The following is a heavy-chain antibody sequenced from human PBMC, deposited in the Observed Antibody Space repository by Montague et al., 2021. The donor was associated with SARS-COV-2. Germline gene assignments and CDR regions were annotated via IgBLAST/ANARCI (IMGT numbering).Heavy chain of an antibody. CDR3: ARIHIAAAGTGLDY. Sequence: VKPTQTLTLTCTFSGFSLSTSGMSVSWIRQPPGKALEWLARIDWDDDKYYSTSLKTRLTISKDTSKTQVVLTMTNMDPVDTATYYCARIHIAAAGTGLDYWGQGTLVTVSS. J-gene: IGHJ4*02. CDR1: GFSLSTSGMS. D-gene: IGHD6-13*01. CDR2: IDWDDDK. V-gene: IGHV2-70*11.